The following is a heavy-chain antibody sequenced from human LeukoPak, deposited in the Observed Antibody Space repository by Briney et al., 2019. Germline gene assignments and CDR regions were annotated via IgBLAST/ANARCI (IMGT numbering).Heavy chain of an antibody. CDR2: ISSSSSYI. D-gene: IGHD5-18*01. CDR1: GFTFSSYE. J-gene: IGHJ4*02. CDR3: ARDKGVSRRIQLWFTPYFDY. Sequence: PGGSLRLSCAASGFTFSSYEMNWVRQAPGKGLEWVSSISSSSSYIYYADSVKGRFTISRDNAKNLLYLQMNSLRAEDTAVYYCARDKGVSRRIQLWFTPYFDYWGQGTLVTVSS. V-gene: IGHV3-21*01.